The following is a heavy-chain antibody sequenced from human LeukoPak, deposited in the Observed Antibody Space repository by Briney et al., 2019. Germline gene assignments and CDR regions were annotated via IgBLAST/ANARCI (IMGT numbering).Heavy chain of an antibody. CDR2: IYYSGST. D-gene: IGHD3/OR15-3a*01. CDR1: GGSISNSNYY. V-gene: IGHV4-61*05. CDR3: ASGPNWFDP. Sequence: PSETLSLTCTVSGGSISNSNYYWGWIRQPPVKGLEWIGYIYYSGSTNYNPSLKSRVTISVDTSKNQFSLKLRSVTAADTAVYYCASGPNWFDPWGQGTLVTVSS. J-gene: IGHJ5*02.